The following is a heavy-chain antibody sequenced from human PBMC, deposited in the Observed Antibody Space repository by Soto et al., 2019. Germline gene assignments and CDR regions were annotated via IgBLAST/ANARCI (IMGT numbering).Heavy chain of an antibody. CDR1: GFMLSTYS. J-gene: IGHJ3*02. D-gene: IGHD1-7*01. V-gene: IGHV3-23*01. CDR3: AKCLQIHWNYDAYHI. Sequence: GGSLRLSCAASGFMLSTYSMSWVRQAPGKGLEWVSHITGSGGITYYADSVKGRFTISRDTSSNTLYLQMNSLRAEDTALYYCAKCLQIHWNYDAYHIWGQGTIVTVSS. CDR2: ITGSGGIT.